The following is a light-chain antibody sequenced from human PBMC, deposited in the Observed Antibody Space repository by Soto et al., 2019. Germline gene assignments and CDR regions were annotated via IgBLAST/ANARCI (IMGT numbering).Light chain of an antibody. Sequence: DIQLTQSPSSLSASIGDSVTITCQASQDISTSLNWYHRRPGKAPKLLITDASTLQTGVPPRFRGSGAGTDFSFTISCLQPEDFGEYYCQQYENVPTFGQGTKVKIK. V-gene: IGKV1-33*01. CDR3: QQYENVPT. CDR1: QDISTS. J-gene: IGKJ2*01. CDR2: DAS.